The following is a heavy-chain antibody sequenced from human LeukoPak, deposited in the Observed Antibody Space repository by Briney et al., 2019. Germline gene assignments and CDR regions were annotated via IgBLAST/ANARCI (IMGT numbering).Heavy chain of an antibody. J-gene: IGHJ3*02. Sequence: SETLSLTCALYVVSFNGYYWSWTRPPPGKGPEWIGEINHSGSTSYNPSLKRRVTISVDTSKNQSSLKLSSLTAADTAVYFCARSHLWPTGTFDIWGQGTMVTVYS. V-gene: IGHV4-34*01. D-gene: IGHD5-18*01. CDR3: ARSHLWPTGTFDI. CDR1: VVSFNGYY. CDR2: INHSGST.